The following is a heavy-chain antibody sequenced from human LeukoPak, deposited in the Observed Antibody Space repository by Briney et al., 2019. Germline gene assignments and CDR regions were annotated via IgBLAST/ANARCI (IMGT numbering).Heavy chain of an antibody. Sequence: GGSLRLSYAASGFTFSSYVMHWVRQAPGKGLEWVAIISYDGSNEYYADSVKGRFTISRDNSKNTLYLQMNSLRAEDTAVYYCAKDLEWELLRGFDPWGQGTLVTVSS. J-gene: IGHJ5*02. V-gene: IGHV3-30*04. D-gene: IGHD1-26*01. CDR3: AKDLEWELLRGFDP. CDR1: GFTFSSYV. CDR2: ISYDGSNE.